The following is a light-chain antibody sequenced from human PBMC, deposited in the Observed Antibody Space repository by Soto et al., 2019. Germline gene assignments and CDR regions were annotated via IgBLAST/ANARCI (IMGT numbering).Light chain of an antibody. V-gene: IGKV1-5*03. Sequence: DIQMTQSPSTLSASVGDRVTITCRASQNINDWLAWYQQKPGKAPKLLIYKTSSLESGVPSRFSGSGSGTEFTLTISGLQPEDFATYHCHDWDNYLWTFGQGTKVEIK. CDR3: HDWDNYLWT. CDR1: QNINDW. CDR2: KTS. J-gene: IGKJ1*01.